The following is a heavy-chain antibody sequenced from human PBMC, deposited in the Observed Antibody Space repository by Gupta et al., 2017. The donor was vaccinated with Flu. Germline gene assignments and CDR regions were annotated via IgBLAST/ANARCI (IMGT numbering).Heavy chain of an antibody. CDR3: SSSFAWYDP. CDR1: GGSISSYY. D-gene: IGHD3-3*02. CDR2: IYTRGST. V-gene: IGHV4-4*07. Sequence: QVQLQESGPGLVKPSETLSLTCTVSGGSISSYYWSWIRQPAGKGLEWIGRIYTRGSTNDNPSLKSRVTMAVYTSKNQLSMKMGSVAAADTAVYDCSSSFAWYDPGGQGTMVTVYS. J-gene: IGHJ5*02.